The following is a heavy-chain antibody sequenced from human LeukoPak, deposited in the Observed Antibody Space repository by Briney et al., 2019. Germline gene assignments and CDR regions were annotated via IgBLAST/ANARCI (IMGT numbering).Heavy chain of an antibody. D-gene: IGHD1-14*01. CDR3: ARRGASAEYFES. CDR2: IYPGDSDT. Sequence: PGESLKISCKGSGYSFTTHWIGWVRQMPGKGLEWMGTIYPGDSDTRYSPSFQGQVSISADKSFSTAYLQWRSLKASDTAIYYCARRGASAEYFESWGQGTLVTVSS. CDR1: GYSFTTHW. J-gene: IGHJ4*02. V-gene: IGHV5-51*01.